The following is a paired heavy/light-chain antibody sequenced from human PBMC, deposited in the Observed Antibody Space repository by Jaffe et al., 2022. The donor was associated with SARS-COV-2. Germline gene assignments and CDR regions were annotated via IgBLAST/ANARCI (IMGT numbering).Light chain of an antibody. CDR2: WAS. J-gene: IGKJ1*01. CDR3: QQYYSSPWT. V-gene: IGKV4-1*01. Sequence: DIVMTQSPDSLAVSLGERATINCKSTQSVLYSSNNRNYLAWYQHKPGQPPKLLIYWASIRESGVPDRFSGSGSETDFTLTISSLQAEDVAIYYCQQYYSSPWTFGQGTKVEIK. CDR1: QSVLYSSNNRNY.
Heavy chain of an antibody. CDR1: GASISRGSYY. CDR3: ARRGRSDGWGLAGPFDY. Sequence: QPQLQESGPGLVKPSETLSLTCSVSGASISRGSYYWGWIRQPPGKGLEWIGTMYYSGSTYYNPSLKSRVTISVDTSKNQFSLKLSSVTAADTAVYYCARRGRSDGWGLAGPFDYWGQGSLVTVSS. CDR2: MYYSGST. V-gene: IGHV4-39*01. J-gene: IGHJ4*02. D-gene: IGHD2-21*02.